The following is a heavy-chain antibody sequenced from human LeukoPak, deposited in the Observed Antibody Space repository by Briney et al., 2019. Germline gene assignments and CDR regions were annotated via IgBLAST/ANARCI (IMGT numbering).Heavy chain of an antibody. CDR1: GGSVSSGSYY. J-gene: IGHJ5*02. V-gene: IGHV4-61*01. CDR2: IYYSGST. Sequence: SETLSLTCTVSGGSVSSGSYYWSWIRQPPGKGLEWIGYIYYSGSTNYNPSLKSRVTISVDTSKNQFSLKLSSVTAADTAVYYCARETYSSGWYGWFDHWGQGTLVTVPS. D-gene: IGHD6-19*01. CDR3: ARETYSSGWYGWFDH.